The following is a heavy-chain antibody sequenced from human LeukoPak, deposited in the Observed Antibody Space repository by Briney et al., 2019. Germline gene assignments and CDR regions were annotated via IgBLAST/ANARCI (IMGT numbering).Heavy chain of an antibody. CDR3: ATGFYCGGDCQSGAFDI. D-gene: IGHD2-21*02. V-gene: IGHV1-2*02. J-gene: IGHJ3*02. Sequence: ASVKVSCKASGYTFTGYYMHWVRQAPGQGLEWMGWINPNSGGPNYAQKFQGRVTMTRDTSISTAYMELSRLRSDDTAVYYCATGFYCGGDCQSGAFDIWGQGTMVTVSS. CDR2: INPNSGGP. CDR1: GYTFTGYY.